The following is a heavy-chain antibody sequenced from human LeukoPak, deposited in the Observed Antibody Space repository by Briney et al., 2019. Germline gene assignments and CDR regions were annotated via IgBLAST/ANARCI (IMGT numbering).Heavy chain of an antibody. CDR1: GFTFSSYS. CDR3: ARGPYGDSAFDI. CDR2: ISSSSSYI. J-gene: IGHJ3*02. V-gene: IGHV3-21*01. D-gene: IGHD4-17*01. Sequence: GGSLRLYCAASGFTFSSYSMNWVRQAPGKGLEWVSSISSSSSYIYYADSVKGRFTISRDNAKNSLYLQMNSLRAEDTAVYYCARGPYGDSAFDIWGQGTMVTVSS.